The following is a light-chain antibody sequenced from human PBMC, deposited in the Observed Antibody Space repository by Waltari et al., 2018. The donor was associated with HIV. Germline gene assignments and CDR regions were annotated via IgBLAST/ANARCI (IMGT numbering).Light chain of an antibody. J-gene: IGLJ2*01. CDR1: TGVVTRGHV. V-gene: IGLV7-46*01. CDR3: LLTYGEDVV. CDR2: DSN. Sequence: QPVVTQEPSLTVSPGETVILTCASTTGVVTRGHVPYWFQVRPGHAPKTLIFDSNNRYSWTPARFAGSFVGGKAALTLTGAQPEDEANYYCLLTYGEDVVFGGGTKLTVL.